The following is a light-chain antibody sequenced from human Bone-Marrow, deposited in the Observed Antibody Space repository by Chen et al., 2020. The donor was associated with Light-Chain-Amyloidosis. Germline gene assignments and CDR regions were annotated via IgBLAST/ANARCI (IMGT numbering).Light chain of an antibody. CDR2: RSS. V-gene: IGKV3-15*01. CDR1: QSISRN. Sequence: EVVMTQSPATLSVSPGDTAILSCRASQSISRNLAWYQQKPGHPPMRLNFRSSTRATGIPDMFTGTGSQTDFTLTISSLRAEDFAVYFCQNYEGWPPHNFGQGTKLEI. CDR3: QNYEGWPPHN. J-gene: IGKJ2*01.